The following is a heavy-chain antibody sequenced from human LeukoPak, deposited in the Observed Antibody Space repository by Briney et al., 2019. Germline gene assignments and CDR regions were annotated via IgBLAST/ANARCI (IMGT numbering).Heavy chain of an antibody. Sequence: PGGSLRLSCAASGFTFSSYSMSWVRHAPGKGLVWVSSISSSSSYIYYADSVKCQFTISRDNAKNSLYLQKNSLKAQVKAVNYCARDWDSSSWAGYSSCWTVYYFDYWGQGTLVTVSS. CDR1: GFTFSSYS. V-gene: IGHV3-21*01. D-gene: IGHD6-19*01. J-gene: IGHJ4*02. CDR3: ARDWDSSSWAGYSSCWTVYYFDY. CDR2: ISSSSSYI.